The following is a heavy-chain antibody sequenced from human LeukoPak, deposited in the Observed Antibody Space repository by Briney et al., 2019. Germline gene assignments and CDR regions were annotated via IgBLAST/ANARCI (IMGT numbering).Heavy chain of an antibody. V-gene: IGHV1-2*02. CDR3: ARAVGYCTNGVCYTYYYYYMDV. CDR1: GYTFTGYY. CDR2: INPNSGGT. Sequence: AASVKVSCKASGYTFTGYYMHWVRQAPGQGLEWMGWINPNSGGTNYAQKFQGRVTMTRDTSISTAYMELSRLRSDDTAVYYCARAVGYCTNGVCYTYYYYYMDVWGKGTTVTVSS. D-gene: IGHD2-8*01. J-gene: IGHJ6*03.